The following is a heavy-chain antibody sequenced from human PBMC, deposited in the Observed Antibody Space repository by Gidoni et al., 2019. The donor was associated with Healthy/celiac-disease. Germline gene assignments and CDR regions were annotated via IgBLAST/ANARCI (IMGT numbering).Heavy chain of an antibody. Sequence: QLQLQESGPGLVKPSETLSLPCTVSRGSFSSSSYYWGWIRQPPGKGLEWIGSIYYSGSTYYNPSLKSRVTISVDTSKNQFSLKLSSVTAADTAVYYCARQYSSSWYYFDYWGQGTLVTVSS. J-gene: IGHJ4*02. CDR3: ARQYSSSWYYFDY. CDR1: RGSFSSSSYY. CDR2: IYYSGST. V-gene: IGHV4-39*01. D-gene: IGHD6-13*01.